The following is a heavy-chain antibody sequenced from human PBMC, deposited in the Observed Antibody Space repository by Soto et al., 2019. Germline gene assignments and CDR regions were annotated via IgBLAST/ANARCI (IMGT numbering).Heavy chain of an antibody. CDR2: INHSGTT. Sequence: QVQLRQWGAGLLKPSETLSLTCAVFGGSFSDYYWTWIRQPPGKGLEWIGEINHSGTTSYNPSLKSLLTISVDTSTNPFSLKLSSVTAADTAVYYCARKPIYHFFAGYYSVDYWGQGTLVTVSS. D-gene: IGHD3-9*01. CDR3: ARKPIYHFFAGYYSVDY. CDR1: GGSFSDYY. V-gene: IGHV4-34*01. J-gene: IGHJ4*02.